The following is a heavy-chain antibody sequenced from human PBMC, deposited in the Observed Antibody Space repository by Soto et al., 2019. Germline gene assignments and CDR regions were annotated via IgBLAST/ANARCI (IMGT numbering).Heavy chain of an antibody. CDR2: IIPILGIA. D-gene: IGHD2-2*01. CDR3: ASHCSSTSCHSGDYYYYYMDV. J-gene: IGHJ6*03. CDR1: GGTFSSYT. Sequence: SVKVSCKASGGTFSSYTISWVRQAPGQGLEWMGRIIPILGIANYAQKFQGRVTITADKSTSTAYMELSSLRSEDTAVYNCASHCSSTSCHSGDYYYYYMDVWGKGTTVTVSS. V-gene: IGHV1-69*02.